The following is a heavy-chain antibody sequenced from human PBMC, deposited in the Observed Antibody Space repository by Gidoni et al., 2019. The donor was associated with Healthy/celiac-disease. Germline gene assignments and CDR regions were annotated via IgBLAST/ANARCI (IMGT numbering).Heavy chain of an antibody. J-gene: IGHJ5*02. CDR2: IIPIFGTA. CDR3: AREGPSIFVNWFDP. V-gene: IGHV1-69*01. Sequence: EWMGGIIPIFGTANYAQKFQGRVTITADESTSTAYMELSSLRSEDTAVYYCAREGPSIFVNWFDPWGQGTLVTVSS. D-gene: IGHD2-21*01.